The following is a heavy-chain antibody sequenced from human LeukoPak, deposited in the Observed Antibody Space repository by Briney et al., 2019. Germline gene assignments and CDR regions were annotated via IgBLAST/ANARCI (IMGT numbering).Heavy chain of an antibody. CDR3: TRSLRSPDCCHSRCYYFDY. V-gene: IGHV2-5*02. J-gene: IGHJ4*02. CDR1: GFGRSTGGVA. D-gene: IGHD2/OR15-2a*01. Sequence: SGPTLVNPTQPLTLTCTFSGFGRSTGGVAGGWSREPPGKPLDWLAISYWDGDKRYSPSLKSSLTITKDTSQNHVVLTMTDMDPLDTAPYFCTRSLRSPDCCHSRCYYFDYWGQGTLVTVSS. CDR2: SYWDGDK.